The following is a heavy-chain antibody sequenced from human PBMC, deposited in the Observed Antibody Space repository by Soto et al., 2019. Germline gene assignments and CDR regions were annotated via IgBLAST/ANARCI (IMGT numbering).Heavy chain of an antibody. V-gene: IGHV3-66*01. CDR1: GFTASSKY. D-gene: IGHD2-15*01. J-gene: IGHJ6*04. Sequence: EVQLVESGGGLVQPGGSLRLSCAASGFTASSKYMSWVRQAPGKGLEWVSLIQSGGPTYYADSVKGRFTISRDTSENTVHLQMDSLRAEDTAVYYCARDDVLCDGGRCYGVTLDVWGKGTTVTVSS. CDR2: IQSGGPT. CDR3: ARDDVLCDGGRCYGVTLDV.